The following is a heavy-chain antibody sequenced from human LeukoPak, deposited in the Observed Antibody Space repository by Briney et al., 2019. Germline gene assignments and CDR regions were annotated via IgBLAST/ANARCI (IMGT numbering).Heavy chain of an antibody. D-gene: IGHD2-2*01. V-gene: IGHV3-48*02. Sequence: GGSLRLSCAASGFTFSSYSMNWVRQAPGKGLEWVSYISSSSSTIYYADSVKGRFTISRDNAKSSLYLQMNSLRDEDTAVYYCARGRVYCSGTSCYEDYWGQGTLVTVSS. J-gene: IGHJ4*02. CDR1: GFTFSSYS. CDR3: ARGRVYCSGTSCYEDY. CDR2: ISSSSSTI.